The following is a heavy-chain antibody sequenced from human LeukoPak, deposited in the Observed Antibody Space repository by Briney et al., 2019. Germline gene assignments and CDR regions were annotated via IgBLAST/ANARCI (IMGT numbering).Heavy chain of an antibody. D-gene: IGHD3-10*01. CDR1: DGSISSGYYY. CDR2: IYYSGTT. Sequence: SETLSLTCSASDGSISSGYYYWAWLRQPPGKGPEWIVSIYYSGTTYPNPSLKSRVTISVDTSKNQFSLKLSSVTAADTAVYYCARQPKSCAPGIFITGKACWFDPWGQGTLVTVSP. CDR3: ARQPKSCAPGIFITGKACWFDP. V-gene: IGHV4-39*01. J-gene: IGHJ5*02.